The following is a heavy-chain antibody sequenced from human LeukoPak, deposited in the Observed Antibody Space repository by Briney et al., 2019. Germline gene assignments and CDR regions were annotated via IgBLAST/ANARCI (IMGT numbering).Heavy chain of an antibody. V-gene: IGHV3-21*06. D-gene: IGHD1-26*01. CDR3: ASGSYSFDF. CDR2: ISWNSSYI. Sequence: VRSLRLSPAASEFTFSRYGMNSVRQPPGKGVKWVSSISWNSSYIDYAKSVKGRFTIFRENAKNSLFLHMNTLSAEDTAVYSCASGSYSFDFWGQGALVTVSS. J-gene: IGHJ4*02. CDR1: EFTFSRYG.